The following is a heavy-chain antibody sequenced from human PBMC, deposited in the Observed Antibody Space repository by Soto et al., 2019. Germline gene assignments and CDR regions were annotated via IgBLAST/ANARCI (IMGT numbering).Heavy chain of an antibody. Sequence: SETLSLTSTVSGGSISSYYWSWIRQPPGKGLEWIGYIYYSGSTNYNPSLKSRVTISVDTSKNQFSLKLSSVTAADTAVYYCALAAAGTGLFDYWGQGTLVTVSS. CDR1: GGSISSYY. V-gene: IGHV4-59*01. CDR3: ALAAAGTGLFDY. CDR2: IYYSGST. D-gene: IGHD6-13*01. J-gene: IGHJ4*02.